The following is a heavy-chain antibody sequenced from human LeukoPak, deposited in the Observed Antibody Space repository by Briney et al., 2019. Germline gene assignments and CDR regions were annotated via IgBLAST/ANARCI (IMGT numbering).Heavy chain of an antibody. CDR3: ARDLGSSHDF. V-gene: IGHV3-7*05. CDR1: GFPFSNYW. J-gene: IGHJ4*02. D-gene: IGHD6-13*01. Sequence: GGSLILSCAASGFPFSNYWMSWVRQAPGKGLEWVANMNEDGSERYFVDSVKGRFTISRDNAQNSLFLQMNSLRAEDTAVYYCARDLGSSHDFWGQGTLVTVSS. CDR2: MNEDGSER.